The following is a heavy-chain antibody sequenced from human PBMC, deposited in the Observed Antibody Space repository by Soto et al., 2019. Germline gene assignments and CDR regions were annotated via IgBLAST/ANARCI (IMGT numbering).Heavy chain of an antibody. CDR2: IYYSGST. J-gene: IGHJ6*02. CDR3: ARGYNWNDLGGMDV. CDR1: GGSISSYY. Sequence: SETLSLTCTVSGGSISSYYWSWIRQPPGKGLEWIGYIYYSGSTNYNPSLKSRVTISVDTSKNQFSLKLSSVTAADTAVYYCARGYNWNDLGGMDVWGQGTTVTVSS. D-gene: IGHD1-20*01. V-gene: IGHV4-59*01.